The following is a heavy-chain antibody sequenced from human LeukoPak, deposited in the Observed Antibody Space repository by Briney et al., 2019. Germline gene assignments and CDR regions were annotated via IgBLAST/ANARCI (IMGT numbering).Heavy chain of an antibody. CDR1: GYTLTGYY. J-gene: IGHJ4*02. V-gene: IGHV1-2*02. CDR2: INPNTGAT. Sequence: ASVKASCKASGYTLTGYYLHWVRQAPGQGVAWMGWINPNTGATQSAQKFQGRITMTRDTSISTAYMDLGRLRSDDTAVYYCARDRVGSGWPRPYYFEVWGQGTLVTVSS. D-gene: IGHD6-19*01. CDR3: ARDRVGSGWPRPYYFEV.